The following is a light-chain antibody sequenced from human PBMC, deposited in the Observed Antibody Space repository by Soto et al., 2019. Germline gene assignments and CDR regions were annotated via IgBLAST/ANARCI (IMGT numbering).Light chain of an antibody. J-gene: IGLJ3*02. CDR2: NNN. V-gene: IGLV1-44*01. Sequence: QSVLTQPPSASGTPGQRVTISCSGSSSNIGSKTVNWYRHLPGTAPKLLIDNNNQRPSGVPDRFSGSKSGTSASLAISGLRSDDEADYYCAAWDDSLTGWVFGGGTKLTVL. CDR1: SSNIGSKT. CDR3: AAWDDSLTGWV.